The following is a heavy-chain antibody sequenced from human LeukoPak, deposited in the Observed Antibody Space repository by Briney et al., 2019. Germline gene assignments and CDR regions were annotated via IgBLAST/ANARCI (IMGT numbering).Heavy chain of an antibody. CDR3: ARVLRRWLQAAEYFDY. CDR1: GDSVSSNSAA. V-gene: IGHV6-1*01. CDR2: TYYRSKWYN. D-gene: IGHD5-12*01. J-gene: IGHJ4*02. Sequence: SQTLSLTCAISGDSVSSNSAAWNWIRQSPSRGLEWLGRTYYRSKWYNDYAVSVKSRITINPDTSKNQFSLQLNSVTPEDTAVYYCARVLRRWLQAAEYFDYWGQGTLVTVSS.